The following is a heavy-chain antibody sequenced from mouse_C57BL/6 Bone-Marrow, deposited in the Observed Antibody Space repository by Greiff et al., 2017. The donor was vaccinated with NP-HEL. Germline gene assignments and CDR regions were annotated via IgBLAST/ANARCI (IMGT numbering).Heavy chain of an antibody. CDR3: ASCGLDY. CDR2: ISPNRGST. D-gene: IGHD3-3*01. CDR1: GYTFASYW. Sequence: QVQLQQSGAELVKPGASVKLSCKASGYTFASYWMHWVKQRPGQGLAWIGMISPNRGSTNYNEKFKSKATLTVDKSTTTAYMQLSSLTSEASAVYYYASCGLDYWGQGTTLTVSS. J-gene: IGHJ2*01. V-gene: IGHV1-64*01.